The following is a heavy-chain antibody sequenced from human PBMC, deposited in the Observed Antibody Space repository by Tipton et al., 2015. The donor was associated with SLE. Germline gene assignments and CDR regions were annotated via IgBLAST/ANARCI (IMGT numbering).Heavy chain of an antibody. CDR1: GGSISSGDYY. V-gene: IGHV4-39*07. CDR2: IYYSGST. Sequence: TLSLTCTVSGGSISSGDYYWSWIRQPPGKGLEWIGSIYYSGSTYYNPSLKSRVTISVDTSKNQFSLKLSSVTAADTAVYYCAREYSYGAVDYWGQGTLVTVSS. D-gene: IGHD5-18*01. CDR3: AREYSYGAVDY. J-gene: IGHJ4*02.